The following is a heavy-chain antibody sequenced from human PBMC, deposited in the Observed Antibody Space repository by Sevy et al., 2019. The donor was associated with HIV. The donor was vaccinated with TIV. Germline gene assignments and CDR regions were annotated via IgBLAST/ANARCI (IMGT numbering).Heavy chain of an antibody. J-gene: IGHJ4*02. CDR1: GFTFSPYW. CDR3: ARGVGLDC. CDR2: IRPDGSDK. V-gene: IGHV3-7*01. D-gene: IGHD1-26*01. Sequence: GSPRISCAASGFTFSPYWMTWVRQAPGKGLEWVANIRPDGSDKYYVESVKGRFTISRDKAKNSLYLQMNSLRADDTAMYYCARGVGLDCWGQGALVTVSS.